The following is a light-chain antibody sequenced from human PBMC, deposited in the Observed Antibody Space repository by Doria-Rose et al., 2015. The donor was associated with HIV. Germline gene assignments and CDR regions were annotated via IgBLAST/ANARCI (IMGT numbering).Light chain of an antibody. Sequence: VLTQSPGTLSLSPGARATLSCRASQRFSSTYLAWYQQKPGQAHSLLIYDGSTRATGIPDRFSASGSGTDFTLTINRLEPEDFALYYCHQYGTSWTFGQGTKVE. J-gene: IGKJ1*01. CDR2: DGS. V-gene: IGKV3-20*01. CDR3: HQYGTSWT. CDR1: QRFSSTY.